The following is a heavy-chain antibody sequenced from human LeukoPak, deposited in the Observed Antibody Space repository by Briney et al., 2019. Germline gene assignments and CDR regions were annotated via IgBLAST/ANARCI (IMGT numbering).Heavy chain of an antibody. CDR3: ARDSRPSKIFGVVFDY. CDR2: ISAYNGNT. Sequence: ASVKVSCKASGYTFTSYGISWVRQAPGQGLEWMGWISAYNGNTNYAQKLQGRVTMTTDTSTSTAYMELRSLRSDDTAVYYCARDSRPSKIFGVVFDYWGQGTLVTVSS. J-gene: IGHJ4*02. D-gene: IGHD3-3*01. CDR1: GYTFTSYG. V-gene: IGHV1-18*01.